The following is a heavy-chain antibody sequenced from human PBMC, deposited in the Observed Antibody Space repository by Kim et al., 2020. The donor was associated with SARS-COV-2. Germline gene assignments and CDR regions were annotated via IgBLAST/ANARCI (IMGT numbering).Heavy chain of an antibody. V-gene: IGHV3-21*01. Sequence: GGSLRLSCAASGFTFSSYSMNWVRQAPGKGLEWVSSISSSSSYIYYADSVKGRFTISRDNAKNSLYLQMNSLRAEDTAVYYCARNLVVVTDDDAFDIWGQGTMVTVSS. CDR3: ARNLVVVTDDDAFDI. CDR2: ISSSSSYI. J-gene: IGHJ3*02. CDR1: GFTFSSYS. D-gene: IGHD3-22*01.